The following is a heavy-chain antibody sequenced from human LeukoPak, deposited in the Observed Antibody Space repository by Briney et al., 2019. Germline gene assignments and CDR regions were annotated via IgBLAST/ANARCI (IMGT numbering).Heavy chain of an antibody. CDR1: GYSISSGYF. CDR3: AAGQQWLVYDY. Sequence: SETLSLTCTVSGYSISSGYFWGWIRQPPGKGLEWIGHMHYSGSTNYNPSLKSRITISVDTSKNQFSLKLSSVTAADTAVYYCAAGQQWLVYDYWGQGTLVTVSS. J-gene: IGHJ4*02. CDR2: MHYSGST. D-gene: IGHD6-19*01. V-gene: IGHV4-38-2*02.